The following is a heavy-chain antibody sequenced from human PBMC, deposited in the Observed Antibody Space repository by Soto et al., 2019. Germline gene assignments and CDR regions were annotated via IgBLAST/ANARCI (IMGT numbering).Heavy chain of an antibody. CDR3: TRDPVGQWLGNDAMDI. J-gene: IGHJ6*02. CDR2: IWYDGSNK. D-gene: IGHD6-19*01. V-gene: IGHV3-30*19. Sequence: PGGSLRLSCAASGFTFSSYGMHWVRQAPGKGLEWVAVIWYDGSNKYYADSVKGRFTISRDNSKNTLYLQMNSLRAEDTAVYYYTRDPVGQWLGNDAMDIWGQGTTVTVS. CDR1: GFTFSSYG.